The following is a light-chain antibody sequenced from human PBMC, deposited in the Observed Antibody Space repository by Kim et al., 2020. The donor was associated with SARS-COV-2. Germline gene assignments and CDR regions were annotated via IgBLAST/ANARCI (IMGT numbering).Light chain of an antibody. CDR1: NY. V-gene: IGLV6-57*02. Sequence: NYVQWYQQRPGTAPIIVIHEDTERPSGVPDRFSGSIDVTSNSAFLTISGLRPEDEADYYCQSYDSTIRVFGGGTKLTVL. J-gene: IGLJ3*02. CDR2: EDT. CDR3: QSYDSTIRV.